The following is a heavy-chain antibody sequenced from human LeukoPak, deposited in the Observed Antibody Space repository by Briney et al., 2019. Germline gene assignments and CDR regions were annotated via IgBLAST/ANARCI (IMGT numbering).Heavy chain of an antibody. CDR3: AKDRGAVVSYYFDY. CDR2: ISGSGGST. D-gene: IGHD3-10*01. J-gene: IGHJ4*02. V-gene: IGHV3-23*01. CDR1: GVTFISYA. Sequence: GSLRLSCAASGVTFISYAMSWVRRAPGKGLEWCSAISGSGGSTYYADSVKRRFTISRDNYKNTLYLKMNSLRAEATAVSYCAKDRGAVVSYYFDYWGQGTLVTVSS.